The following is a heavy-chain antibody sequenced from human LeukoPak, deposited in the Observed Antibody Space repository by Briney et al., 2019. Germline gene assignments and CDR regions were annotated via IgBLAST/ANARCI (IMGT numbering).Heavy chain of an antibody. Sequence: VASVKVSCKASGYTFTSCYMHWVRQAPGQGLEWMGIINPSGGSTSYAQKFQGRVTMTRDTSTSTVYMELSSLRSEDTAVYYCARPYNWNLIPMVRGVTDNAFDIWGQGTMVTVSS. CDR3: ARPYNWNLIPMVRGVTDNAFDI. J-gene: IGHJ3*02. D-gene: IGHD3-10*01. V-gene: IGHV1-46*01. CDR2: INPSGGST. CDR1: GYTFTSCY.